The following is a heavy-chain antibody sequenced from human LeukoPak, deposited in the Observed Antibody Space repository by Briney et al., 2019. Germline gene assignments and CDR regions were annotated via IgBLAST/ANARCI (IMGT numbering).Heavy chain of an antibody. J-gene: IGHJ4*02. V-gene: IGHV3-48*03. CDR3: ARDRRRDGNNYLDY. D-gene: IGHD5-24*01. CDR2: ISSSGSTI. CDR1: GFTFSSYE. Sequence: GGSLRLSCAASGFTFSSYEMNWVRQAPGKGLEWVSYISSSGSTIYYADSVKGRFTISRDNAKNSLYLQMNSLRAEDTALYYCARDRRRDGNNYLDYWGQGALVTVSS.